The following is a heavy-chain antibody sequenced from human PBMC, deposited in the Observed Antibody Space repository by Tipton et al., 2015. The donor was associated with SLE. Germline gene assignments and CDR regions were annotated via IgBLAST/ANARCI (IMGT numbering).Heavy chain of an antibody. CDR2: LHHSGST. Sequence: TLSLTRAVYGGSFSGYYWSWIRKPPGKGLEWIGALHHSGSTNSNPSLKSRVTISVDTSKNQFSLKLSSVTAADTAVYYCAREGFAAVAGTKNGFDIWGQGTMVTVSS. V-gene: IGHV4-34*01. J-gene: IGHJ3*02. CDR1: GGSFSGYY. D-gene: IGHD6-19*01. CDR3: AREGFAAVAGTKNGFDI.